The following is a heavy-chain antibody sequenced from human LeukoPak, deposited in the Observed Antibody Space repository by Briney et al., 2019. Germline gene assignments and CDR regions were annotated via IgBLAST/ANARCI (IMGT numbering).Heavy chain of an antibody. D-gene: IGHD2-21*02. CDR3: ARGLKVLDY. J-gene: IGHJ4*02. Sequence: TLSLTCTVSGGSISSGDYYWSWMRQPPGKGLEWIGYIYNSGSTYHNPSLKSRVTISVDTPKNQFSLKLSSVTAADTAVYYCARGLKVLDYWGQGTLVTVSS. V-gene: IGHV4-30-4*01. CDR2: IYNSGST. CDR1: GGSISSGDYY.